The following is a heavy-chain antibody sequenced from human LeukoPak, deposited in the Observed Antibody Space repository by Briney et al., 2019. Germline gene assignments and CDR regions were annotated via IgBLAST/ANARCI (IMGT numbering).Heavy chain of an antibody. Sequence: GGSLRLSCAASGFTVSSNYMSWVRQAPGKGLEGVSVIYSGGSTYYADSVKGRFTISRDNSKNTLYLQMNSLRAEDTAVYYCARGSRPRGYYYDSSGYYSDYWGQGTLVTVSS. CDR2: IYSGGST. CDR1: GFTVSSNY. CDR3: ARGSRPRGYYYDSSGYYSDY. D-gene: IGHD3-22*01. V-gene: IGHV3-66*01. J-gene: IGHJ4*02.